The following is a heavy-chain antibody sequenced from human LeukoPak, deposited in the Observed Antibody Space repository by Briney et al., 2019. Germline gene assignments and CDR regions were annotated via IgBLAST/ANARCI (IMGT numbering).Heavy chain of an antibody. J-gene: IGHJ4*02. CDR3: AKELYFGSGSYPDY. D-gene: IGHD3-10*01. Sequence: PGRSLRLSCAASGFTFSSYGMHWVRQAPGKGLEWEAVISHDGSDNHYADSVKGRFTISRDNSKNTVYLQMSSLRPEDTAVYFCAKELYFGSGSYPDYWGQGTLVRVSS. V-gene: IGHV3-30*18. CDR1: GFTFSSYG. CDR2: ISHDGSDN.